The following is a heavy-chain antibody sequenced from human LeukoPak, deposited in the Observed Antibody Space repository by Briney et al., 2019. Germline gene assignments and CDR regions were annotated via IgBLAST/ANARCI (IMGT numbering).Heavy chain of an antibody. CDR1: GFTSRRSG. CDR2: IWYDGSNK. V-gene: IGHV3-33*01. D-gene: IGHD3-3*01. CDR3: ARDPGMSGYFFDL. Sequence: GRSLRDSRAASGFTSRRSGTHWVRQAPGKGLEWVALIWYDGSNKYYADSVKGRFTISRDNSKNTLYLQMNSLRAEDTAIYYCARDPGMSGYFFDLWG. J-gene: IGHJ4*01.